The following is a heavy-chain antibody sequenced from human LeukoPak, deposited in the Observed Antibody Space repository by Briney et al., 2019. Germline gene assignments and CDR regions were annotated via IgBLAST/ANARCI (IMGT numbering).Heavy chain of an antibody. CDR1: RFTFSNYG. CDR3: ARGRGYDSGTYNYAFSDY. D-gene: IGHD3-22*01. V-gene: IGHV3-33*01. J-gene: IGHJ4*02. CDR2: IWYDGSNK. Sequence: GGSLRLSCAASRFTFSNYGMQWARQAPGKGLEWVAVIWYDGSNKYYADSVKGRFTISRDNSKNTLYLQMNSLRAEDTAVYYCARGRGYDSGTYNYAFSDYWGQGTLVTVSS.